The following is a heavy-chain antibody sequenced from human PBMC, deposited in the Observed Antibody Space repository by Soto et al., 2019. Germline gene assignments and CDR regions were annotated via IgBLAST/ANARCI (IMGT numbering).Heavy chain of an antibody. CDR3: ARDLRYVEMATYYFDY. V-gene: IGHV4-38-2*02. CDR2: IYHSGST. CDR1: GYSISSGYY. Sequence: LSLTCAVSGYSISSGYYCGWIRQPPGKGLEWIGSIYHSGSTYYNPSLKSRVAISVDTSKNQFSLKLSSVTAADTAVYYCARDLRYVEMATYYFDYWGQGTLVTVSS. D-gene: IGHD5-12*01. J-gene: IGHJ4*02.